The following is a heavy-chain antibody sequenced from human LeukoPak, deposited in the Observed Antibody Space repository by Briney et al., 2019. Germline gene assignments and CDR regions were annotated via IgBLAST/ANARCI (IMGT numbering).Heavy chain of an antibody. D-gene: IGHD6-13*01. Sequence: GLEWVSTIYRGGSSFYADSVKGRFTISRDNSKNTLYLQMDSLRAEDTAVYYCASDLSTWFDWGQGTQVTVAS. CDR3: ASDLSTWFD. V-gene: IGHV3-66*01. CDR2: IYRGGSS. J-gene: IGHJ4*02.